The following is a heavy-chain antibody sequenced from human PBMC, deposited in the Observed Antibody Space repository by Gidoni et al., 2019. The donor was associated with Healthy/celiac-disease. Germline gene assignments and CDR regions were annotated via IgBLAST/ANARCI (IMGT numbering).Heavy chain of an antibody. CDR3: ASGRFGEWFGYYYMDV. V-gene: IGHV1-18*01. CDR1: GYTFTSYG. J-gene: IGHJ6*03. CDR2: VSASNGNT. D-gene: IGHD3-10*01. Sequence: QVQLVQSGAEVKKPGASVKVSCKASGYTFTSYGLSWVRQDPGQGLEWMGWVSASNGNTNYAQKLQGRVTMTTDTSTSTAYMELRSLRSDDTAVYYCASGRFGEWFGYYYMDVWGKGTTVTVSS.